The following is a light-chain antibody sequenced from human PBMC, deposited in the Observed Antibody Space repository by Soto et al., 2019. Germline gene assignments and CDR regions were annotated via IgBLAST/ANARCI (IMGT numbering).Light chain of an antibody. CDR1: ESISDW. Sequence: DIQMTHSPSTLSASVGGRFSITCRASESISDWLAWYQVKPGRAPKLLIFDASNLESGVPSRFSGSGSGTEFTLTISSLQPDDFATYYCQQYNDYWPTFGQGTKVDIK. J-gene: IGKJ1*01. CDR2: DAS. V-gene: IGKV1-5*01. CDR3: QQYNDYWPT.